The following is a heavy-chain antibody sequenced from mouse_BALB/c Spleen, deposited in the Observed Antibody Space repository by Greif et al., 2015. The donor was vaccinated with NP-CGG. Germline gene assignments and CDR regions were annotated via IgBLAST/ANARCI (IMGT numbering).Heavy chain of an antibody. V-gene: IGHV7-1*02. D-gene: IGHD4-1*01. Sequence: EVQRVESGGGLVQPGGSLRLSCATSGFTFSDFYMEWVRQPPGKRLEWIAASRNKANDYTTEYSASVKGRFIVSRGTSQSRLYLQMNALRAEDTAIYYCARDGPNWGLDYWGQGTTLTVSS. CDR1: GFTFSDFY. CDR2: SRNKANDYTT. CDR3: ARDGPNWGLDY. J-gene: IGHJ2*01.